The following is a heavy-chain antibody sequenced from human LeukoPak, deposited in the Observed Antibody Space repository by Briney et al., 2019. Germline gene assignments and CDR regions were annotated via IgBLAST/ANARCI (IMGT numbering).Heavy chain of an antibody. CDR3: ATVGGNPRYCSSTSCLIFDY. D-gene: IGHD2-2*01. CDR1: GDSISSLF. J-gene: IGHJ4*02. Sequence: PSETLSLTCTVSGDSISSLFLSWIRQPAGKGLEWIGRIYGSRSTTYNPSLKSRVTMSVDTSKNQFSLKLSSVTAADTAVYYCATVGGNPRYCSSTSCLIFDYWGQGTLVTVSS. V-gene: IGHV4-4*07. CDR2: IYGSRST.